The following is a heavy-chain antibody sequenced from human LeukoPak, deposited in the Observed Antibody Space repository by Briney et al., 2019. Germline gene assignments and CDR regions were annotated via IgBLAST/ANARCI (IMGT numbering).Heavy chain of an antibody. Sequence: ASVKVSCKASGYTFTGYYLHWVRQAPGQGPEWMGWINPNSGGTNYAQKFQGRVTMTRDTSITTACMELSGLRPDDTAVYYCAKDVTPGENVNDCWGQGTLVTVSS. CDR3: AKDVTPGENVNDC. CDR1: GYTFTGYY. V-gene: IGHV1-2*02. J-gene: IGHJ4*02. CDR2: INPNSGGT. D-gene: IGHD2-15*01.